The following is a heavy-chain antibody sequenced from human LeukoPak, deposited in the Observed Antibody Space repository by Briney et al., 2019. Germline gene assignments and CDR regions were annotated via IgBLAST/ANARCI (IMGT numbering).Heavy chain of an antibody. J-gene: IGHJ5*02. D-gene: IGHD3-3*01. CDR3: AREEVLRFLEWLFPPYNWFDP. CDR1: GFTFSSYW. V-gene: IGHV3-7*01. CDR2: IKQDGSEK. Sequence: PGGSLRLSGAASGFTFSSYWMSWVRQAPGKGLEWVANIKQDGSEKYYVDSVKGRFTISRDNAKNSLYLQMNSLRAEDTAVYYCAREEVLRFLEWLFPPYNWFDPWGQGTLVTVSS.